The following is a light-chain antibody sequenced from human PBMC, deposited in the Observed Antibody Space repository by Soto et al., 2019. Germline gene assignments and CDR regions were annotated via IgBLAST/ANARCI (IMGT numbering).Light chain of an antibody. CDR1: QTISSW. CDR2: KAS. V-gene: IGKV1-5*03. Sequence: DIQMPPSPSTLSGSVGDRFPITCRASQTISSWLAWYQQKPGKATKLLIYKASTLKSGVPSRFSGSGSGTEFTLTISSLQPDDFATYYCQHYNSYSEAVGQGTKVDIK. CDR3: QHYNSYSEA. J-gene: IGKJ1*01.